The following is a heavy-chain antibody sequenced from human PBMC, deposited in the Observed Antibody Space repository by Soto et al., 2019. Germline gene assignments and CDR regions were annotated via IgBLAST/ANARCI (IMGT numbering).Heavy chain of an antibody. CDR3: ARERYSGSYGAFDI. CDR2: IYYSGST. Sequence: QVQLQESGPGLVKPSETLSLTCTVSGGSISSYYWSWIRQPPGKGLEWIGYIYYSGSTNYNPSLKSRVTISVDTSKNQFSLKLSSVTAADTAVYYCARERYSGSYGAFDIWGQGTMVTVSS. CDR1: GGSISSYY. J-gene: IGHJ3*02. V-gene: IGHV4-59*01. D-gene: IGHD1-26*01.